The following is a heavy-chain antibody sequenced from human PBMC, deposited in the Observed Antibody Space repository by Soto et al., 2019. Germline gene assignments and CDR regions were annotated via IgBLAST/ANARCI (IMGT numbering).Heavy chain of an antibody. CDR1: GFTFSMYS. Sequence: EVQLVESGGGLVQPGGSLRLSCAASGFTFSMYSMSWVRQAPGQGLEWVSYISRSSTGIHYADSVKGRFTIARDDATNSMHLQINSLRDVDKAVKYCSRAVTCGLDVWGQGTTVSISS. CDR3: SRAVTCGLDV. J-gene: IGHJ6*02. V-gene: IGHV3-48*02. CDR2: ISRSSTGI. D-gene: IGHD3-10*01.